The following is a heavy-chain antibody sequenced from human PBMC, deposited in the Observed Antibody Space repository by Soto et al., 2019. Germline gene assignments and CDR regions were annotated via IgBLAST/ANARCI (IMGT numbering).Heavy chain of an antibody. J-gene: IGHJ4*02. CDR2: ISAYNGNT. D-gene: IGHD3-16*01. Sequence: QVQLVQSGAEVKKPGASVKVSCKASGYTFTNFGISWVRQAPGQGLEWMGWISAYNGNTNYAQKFQGRVPMTTDPYTRTAYTALRSRRSDETPVYYCARGGTPIDYRGQGTLVTVSS. CDR1: GYTFTNFG. CDR3: ARGGTPIDY. V-gene: IGHV1-18*01.